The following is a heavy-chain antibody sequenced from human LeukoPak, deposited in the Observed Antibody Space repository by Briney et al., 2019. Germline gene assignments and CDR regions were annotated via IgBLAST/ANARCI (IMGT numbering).Heavy chain of an antibody. CDR3: ARRGSGLDWFDP. D-gene: IGHD6-19*01. CDR2: IFYSGGT. Sequence: SETLSLTCTVSGGSISSSSYYWRWIRQPPGKGLEWIGRIFYSGGTYYSPSLKSRVTISVDTSNNQFSLKLSSVTAADTAVYYCARRGSGLDWFDPWGQGTLVTVSS. CDR1: GGSISSSSYY. V-gene: IGHV4-39*01. J-gene: IGHJ5*02.